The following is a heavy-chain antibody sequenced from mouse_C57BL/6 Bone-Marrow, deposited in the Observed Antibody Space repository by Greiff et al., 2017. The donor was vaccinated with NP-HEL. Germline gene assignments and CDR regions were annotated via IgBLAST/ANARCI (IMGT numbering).Heavy chain of an antibody. V-gene: IGHV1-82*01. CDR2: IYPGDGDT. CDR1: GYAFSSSW. CDR3: ARSYYYGSSYDNDY. D-gene: IGHD1-1*01. J-gene: IGHJ2*01. Sequence: QVQLQQSGPELVKPGASVKISCKASGYAFSSSWMNWVKQRPGKGLEWIGRIYPGDGDTNYNGKFKGKATLTADKSSSTAYMQLSSLTSEDSAVYFCARSYYYGSSYDNDYWGQGTTLTVSS.